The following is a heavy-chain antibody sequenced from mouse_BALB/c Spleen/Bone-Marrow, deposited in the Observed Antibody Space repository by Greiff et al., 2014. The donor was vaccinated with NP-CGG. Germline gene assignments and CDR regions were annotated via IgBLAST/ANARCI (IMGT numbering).Heavy chain of an antibody. CDR1: GYAFSNYW. CDR3: ARRDGSTYYYAMDY. Sequence: VQLQQSGAELVRPGSSVKISCKASGYAFSNYWMNWVKQRPGQGLEWIGQIYPGDGDTNYNGKFKGRATLTADKSSSTAYMQLRSLTSEDYAVYFCARRDGSTYYYAMDYWGPGTSVTVSS. CDR2: IYPGDGDT. V-gene: IGHV1-80*01. J-gene: IGHJ4*01. D-gene: IGHD1-1*01.